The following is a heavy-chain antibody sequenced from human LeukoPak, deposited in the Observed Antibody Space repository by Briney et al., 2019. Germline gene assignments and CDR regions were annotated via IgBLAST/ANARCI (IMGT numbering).Heavy chain of an antibody. D-gene: IGHD3-22*01. CDR1: GFTFTTYA. V-gene: IGHV3-23*01. J-gene: IGHJ4*02. CDR2: VGESGYYT. CDR3: AKDVSSGTYYDY. Sequence: GSLRLSCAASGFTFTTYAMSWVRQAPGRGLEWVSTVGESGYYTYYADSVKGRFTMSRDNSKSTLYLQMNSLRAEDTAVYYCAKDVSSGTYYDYWGQGTLVTVSS.